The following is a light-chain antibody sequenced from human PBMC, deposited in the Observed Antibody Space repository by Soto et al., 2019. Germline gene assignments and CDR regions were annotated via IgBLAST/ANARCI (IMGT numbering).Light chain of an antibody. Sequence: EIVLTQSPGNLSLSPGERATLSCRASQSVSSRNLAWYQQKPGRAPRLLIYGTSSRAPGIPDRFSGSGSGTHFTLPISRLEPEDFAVFYCQQSDSSRYTFGQGTKLEIK. CDR2: GTS. CDR3: QQSDSSRYT. CDR1: QSVSSRN. J-gene: IGKJ2*01. V-gene: IGKV3-20*01.